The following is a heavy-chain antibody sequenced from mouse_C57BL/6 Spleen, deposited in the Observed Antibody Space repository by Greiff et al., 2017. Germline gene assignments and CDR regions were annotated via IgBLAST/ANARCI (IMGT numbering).Heavy chain of an antibody. D-gene: IGHD3-2*02. J-gene: IGHJ2*01. CDR3: ARRSSSGPYCDD. Sequence: QVQLQQPGAELVKPGASVKMSCKASGYTFTSYWITWVKQRPGQGLEWIGDIYPGSGSTNYNEKFKSKATLTVDTSSSTAYMQLSSLSSEDSAVYYCARRSSSGPYCDDWGQGTTLTVSS. CDR1: GYTFTSYW. CDR2: IYPGSGST. V-gene: IGHV1-55*01.